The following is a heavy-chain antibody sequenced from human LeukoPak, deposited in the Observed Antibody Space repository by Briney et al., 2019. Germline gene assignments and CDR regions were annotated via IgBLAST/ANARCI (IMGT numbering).Heavy chain of an antibody. Sequence: ASVKVSCKASGGTFSSYAISWVRQAPGQGLEWMGRIIPILGIANYAQKFQGRVTITADKSTSTAYMELSSLRSEDTAVYYCAKYHNLNIVVVPAAIGGFDYWGQGTLVTVSS. D-gene: IGHD2-2*01. CDR3: AKYHNLNIVVVPAAIGGFDY. CDR1: GGTFSSYA. V-gene: IGHV1-69*04. J-gene: IGHJ4*02. CDR2: IIPILGIA.